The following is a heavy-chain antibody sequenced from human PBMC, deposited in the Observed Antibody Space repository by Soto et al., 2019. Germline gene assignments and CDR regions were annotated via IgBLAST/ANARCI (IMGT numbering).Heavy chain of an antibody. CDR2: TNNDGSAT. CDR1: GFGFSSYW. CDR3: AREMATISLGAFDI. Sequence: HPGGSLRLSCAASGFGFSSYWMHWVRQAPGKGLVWVSRTNNDGSATTYADSVRGRFTSFRDNAKNTLFLQMTSLGVEETAVYYCAREMATISLGAFDIWGEGTMVTVSS. J-gene: IGHJ3*02. D-gene: IGHD5-12*01. V-gene: IGHV3-74*01.